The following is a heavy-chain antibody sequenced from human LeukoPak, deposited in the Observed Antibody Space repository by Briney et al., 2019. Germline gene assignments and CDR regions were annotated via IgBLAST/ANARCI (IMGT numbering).Heavy chain of an antibody. CDR1: GGSISSYY. Sequence: SETLSLTCTVSGGSISSYYWSWIRQPPGKGLEWIGYIYYSGSTNYNPSLKSRVTISVDTSKNQFSLKLSSVTAADTAVYYCARGHYYGSGSSWFDPWGQGTLVTVSS. J-gene: IGHJ5*02. CDR3: ARGHYYGSGSSWFDP. D-gene: IGHD3-10*01. V-gene: IGHV4-59*01. CDR2: IYYSGST.